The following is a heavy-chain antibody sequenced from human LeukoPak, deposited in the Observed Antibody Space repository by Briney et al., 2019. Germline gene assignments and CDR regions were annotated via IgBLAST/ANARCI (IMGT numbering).Heavy chain of an antibody. D-gene: IGHD2-8*01. V-gene: IGHV3-11*01. CDR2: ISTSGRTV. CDR1: GFTFSDYY. J-gene: IGHJ5*02. CDR3: AREKMMVSARPFAFDL. Sequence: MTGGSLRLSCAASGFTFSDYYINWIRQAPGKGLEWISYISTSGRTVDYADSVKGRFTISRDNAKNSLYLQMNSLRAEGTAVYYCAREKMMVSARPFAFDLWGQGTLVTVSS.